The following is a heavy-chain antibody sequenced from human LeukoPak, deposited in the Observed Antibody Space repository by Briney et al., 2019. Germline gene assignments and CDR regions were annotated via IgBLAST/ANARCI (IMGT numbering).Heavy chain of an antibody. CDR1: GGSISSGGYS. Sequence: SSETLSLTCAVSGGSISSGGYSWSWIRQPPGKGLEWIGYIYHSGSTYYNPSLKSRVTISVDRSKNQFSLKLSSVTAADTAVYYCARIDSSSWYYFDYWGQGTLVTVSS. D-gene: IGHD6-13*01. J-gene: IGHJ4*02. CDR2: IYHSGST. CDR3: ARIDSSSWYYFDY. V-gene: IGHV4-30-2*01.